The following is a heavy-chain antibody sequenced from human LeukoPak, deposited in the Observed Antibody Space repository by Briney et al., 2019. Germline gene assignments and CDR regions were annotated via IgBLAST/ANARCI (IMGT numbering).Heavy chain of an antibody. CDR1: GGSISSYY. CDR2: IYYSGST. V-gene: IGHV4-59*01. Sequence: KSSETLSLTCTVSGGSISSYYWSWIRQPPGKGLEWIGYIYYSGSTNYNPSLKSRVTISVDTSKNQFSLKLSSVTAADTAVYYCARDGRYSGYDFGKYGMDVWGQGTTVTVSS. J-gene: IGHJ6*02. D-gene: IGHD5-12*01. CDR3: ARDGRYSGYDFGKYGMDV.